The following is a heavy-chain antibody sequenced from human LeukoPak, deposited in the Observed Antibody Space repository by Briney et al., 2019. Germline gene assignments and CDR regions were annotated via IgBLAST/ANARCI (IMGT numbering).Heavy chain of an antibody. D-gene: IGHD6-19*01. CDR3: AREYSSGWIDY. Sequence: GGSLRLSCAASGFTFSSYGMHWVRQAPGKGLEWVAVIWYDGSNKYYAYSVKGRFTISRENSKNTLYLQMNRLRAEDTAVYYCAREYSSGWIDYWGQGTLVTVSS. CDR2: IWYDGSNK. V-gene: IGHV3-33*01. J-gene: IGHJ4*02. CDR1: GFTFSSYG.